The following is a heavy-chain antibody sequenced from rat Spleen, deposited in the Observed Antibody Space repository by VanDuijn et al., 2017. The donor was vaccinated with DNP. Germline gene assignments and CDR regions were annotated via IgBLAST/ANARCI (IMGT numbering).Heavy chain of an antibody. D-gene: IGHD1-11*01. CDR3: TRAPLT. CDR2: ISSGGST. Sequence: QVQLKESGPGLVQPSQTLSLTCTVSGFSLTSYGVSWVRQPPGKGLEWIAAISSGGSTYYNSALKSRLSISRDTSKNQVFLKMNSLQTEDTAIYFCTRAPLTWGQGTLVTVSS. J-gene: IGHJ3*01. V-gene: IGHV2S12*01. CDR1: GFSLTSYG.